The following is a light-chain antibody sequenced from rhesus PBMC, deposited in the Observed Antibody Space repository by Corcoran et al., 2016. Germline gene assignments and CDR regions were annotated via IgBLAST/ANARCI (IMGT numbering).Light chain of an antibody. CDR2: YAS. V-gene: IGKV1-19*01. CDR1: QDISSW. J-gene: IGKJ1*01. Sequence: DIHMTQSPSSLSASLGDKVTITCHASQDISSWLAWYQQKPGKAPKPLIYYASSLHSGVPSRFSGRGSGTDYTITISSLQPEDFATYYCQRYDDLPWTFGQGTKVEIK. CDR3: QRYDDLPWT.